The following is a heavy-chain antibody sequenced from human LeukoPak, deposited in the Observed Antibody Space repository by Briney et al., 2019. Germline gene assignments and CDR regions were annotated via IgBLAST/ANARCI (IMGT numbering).Heavy chain of an antibody. CDR1: GFTFGSYA. V-gene: IGHV3-64*01. J-gene: IGHJ3*02. D-gene: IGHD3-22*01. CDR2: INTNGGST. Sequence: GGSLRLSCAASGFTFGSYAMHWVRQAPGKGLEYVSAINTNGGSTYYANSVKGRFTISRDNSKNTLYLQMGSLRAEDMAVYYCARGRSSYYYDTSGPGLDAFDIWGQGTMVTVSS. CDR3: ARGRSSYYYDTSGPGLDAFDI.